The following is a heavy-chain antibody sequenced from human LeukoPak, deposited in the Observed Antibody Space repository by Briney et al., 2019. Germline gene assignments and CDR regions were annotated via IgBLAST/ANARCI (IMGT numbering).Heavy chain of an antibody. J-gene: IGHJ4*02. CDR1: GNYW. CDR2: INSDGSWA. CDR3: VSFYETD. Sequence: GGSLRLSCAASGNYWMHWVRQAPGEGLVWVSHINSDGSWASYADSVKGRFTISKDNAKNTVYLQMNNLRAEDTAVYYCVSFYETDWGRGTLVTVSS. D-gene: IGHD2/OR15-2a*01. V-gene: IGHV3-74*01.